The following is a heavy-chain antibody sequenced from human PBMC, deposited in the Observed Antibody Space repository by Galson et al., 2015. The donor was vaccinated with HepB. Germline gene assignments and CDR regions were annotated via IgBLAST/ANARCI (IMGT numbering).Heavy chain of an antibody. CDR3: AKDLSGSGSYEMSYFDY. V-gene: IGHV3-23*01. Sequence: SLRLSCAASGCTFSSYAMSWVRQAPGKGLEWVSAISGSGGSTYYADSVKGRFTISRDNSKNTLYLQMNILSAEDTAVYYCAKDLSGSGSYEMSYFDYWGQGTLVTVSS. CDR2: ISGSGGST. CDR1: GCTFSSYA. D-gene: IGHD1-26*01. J-gene: IGHJ4*02.